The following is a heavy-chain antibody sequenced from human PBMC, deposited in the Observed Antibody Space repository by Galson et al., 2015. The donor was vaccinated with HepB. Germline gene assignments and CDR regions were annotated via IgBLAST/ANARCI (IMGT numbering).Heavy chain of an antibody. V-gene: IGHV4-59*01. J-gene: IGHJ5*02. CDR1: GGSISSYY. Sequence: SETLSLTCTVSGGSISSYYWSWIRQPPGKGLEWIGYIYYSGSTNYNPSLKSRVTISVDTSKNQFSLKLSSVTAADTAVYYCARLGGGTWSGNPTWFDPWGQGTLVTVSS. CDR3: ARLGGGTWSGNPTWFDP. D-gene: IGHD3-3*01. CDR2: IYYSGST.